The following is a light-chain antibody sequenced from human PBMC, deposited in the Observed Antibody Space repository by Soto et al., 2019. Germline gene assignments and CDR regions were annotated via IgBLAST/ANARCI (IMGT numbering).Light chain of an antibody. CDR3: VQHRDYPFT. CDR1: QGIRDA. Sequence: DIQMTQSPSSLSASVGDRVTITCRASQGIRDALGWYQQKPGQVPKRLIYSASSLQNGVPSRFSGSGSETVFTLTISSLKTEDFATYLCVQHRDYPFTFGQGTRLEI. J-gene: IGKJ2*01. V-gene: IGKV1-17*01. CDR2: SAS.